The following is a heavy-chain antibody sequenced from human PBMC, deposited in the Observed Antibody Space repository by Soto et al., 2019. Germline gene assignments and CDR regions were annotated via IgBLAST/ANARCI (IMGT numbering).Heavy chain of an antibody. Sequence: ASVKVSCKASGYTFTGYYMHWVRQAPGQGLEWMGWISAYNGNTNYAQKLQGRVTMTTDTSTSTAYMELRSLRSEDTAVYYCAMSPPSYYDSSGYYSSPFDYWGQGTLVTVS. J-gene: IGHJ4*02. CDR3: AMSPPSYYDSSGYYSSPFDY. D-gene: IGHD3-22*01. CDR2: ISAYNGNT. V-gene: IGHV1-18*04. CDR1: GYTFTGYY.